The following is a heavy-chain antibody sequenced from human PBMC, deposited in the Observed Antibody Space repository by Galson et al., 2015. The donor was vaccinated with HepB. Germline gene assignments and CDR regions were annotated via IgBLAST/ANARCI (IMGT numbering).Heavy chain of an antibody. V-gene: IGHV5-51*01. D-gene: IGHD3-22*01. CDR1: GYTFSNYW. CDR2: IYPGDSDT. CDR3: ARRAHYYDSSGYYSNDAFDI. Sequence: QSGAEVKTAGESLKISCKGSGYTFSNYWIGWVRQMPGKGLEWMGIIYPGDSDTRYNPSFEGQVTISADQSIGAAYLQWSSLKASDPATYYRARRAHYYDSSGYYSNDAFDIWGQGTGVSVSS. J-gene: IGHJ3*02.